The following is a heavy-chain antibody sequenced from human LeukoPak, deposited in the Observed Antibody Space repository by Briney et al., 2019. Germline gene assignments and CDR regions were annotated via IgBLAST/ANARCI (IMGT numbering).Heavy chain of an antibody. D-gene: IGHD5-12*01. CDR1: GGSISSYS. J-gene: IGHJ4*02. CDR2: IYHSGST. CDR3: ARGAGGYSGYTDY. Sequence: SETLSLTCTVSGGSISSYSWSWIRQPPGKGLEWIGYIYHSGSTYYNPSLKSRVTISVDRSKNQFSLKLSSVTAADTAVYYCARGAGGYSGYTDYWGQGTLVTVSS. V-gene: IGHV4-30-2*01.